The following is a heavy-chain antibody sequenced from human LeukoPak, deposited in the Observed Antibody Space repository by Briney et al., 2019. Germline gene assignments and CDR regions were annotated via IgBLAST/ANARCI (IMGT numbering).Heavy chain of an antibody. CDR2: IIPIFGTA. V-gene: IGHV1-69*13. Sequence: SVKVSCKASGGTFSSYAISWVRQAPGQGLEWMGGIIPIFGTANYAQKFQGRVTITADESTSTAYMGLSSLRSEDTAVYYCARGNLTTVTNDYWGQGTLVTVSS. J-gene: IGHJ4*02. CDR1: GGTFSSYA. CDR3: ARGNLTTVTNDY. D-gene: IGHD4-17*01.